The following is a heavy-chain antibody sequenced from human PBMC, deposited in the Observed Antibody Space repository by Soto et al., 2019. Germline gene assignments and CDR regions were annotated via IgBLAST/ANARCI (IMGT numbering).Heavy chain of an antibody. Sequence: GGSLRLSCSASGFTFSSNWMSWVRQAPGKGLEWVANIKQDGSEKYYVDSVKGRFTISRDNAKNSLYRQKNSLRAEDTAVYYCASSTPSFGVVLAALWGWYYYYYGMDVWGQGTQVIVSS. V-gene: IGHV3-7*03. CDR3: ASSTPSFGVVLAALWGWYYYYYGMDV. J-gene: IGHJ6*02. D-gene: IGHD2-2*01. CDR1: GFTFSSNW. CDR2: IKQDGSEK.